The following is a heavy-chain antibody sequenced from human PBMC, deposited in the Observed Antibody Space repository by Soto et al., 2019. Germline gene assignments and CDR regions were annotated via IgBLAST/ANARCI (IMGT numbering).Heavy chain of an antibody. CDR3: ARLQPYYYFMDV. V-gene: IGHV5-51*01. J-gene: IGHJ6*03. CDR1: GYGFTSYW. CDR2: IYPGDSDT. Sequence: GESLKISCKGSGYGFTSYWIGWVRQMPGKGLEWMGIIYPGDSDTRYSPSFHGQVTISADKSISTAYLQWGSLKASDTAMYFCARLQPYYYFMDVWGKGTTVTVSS.